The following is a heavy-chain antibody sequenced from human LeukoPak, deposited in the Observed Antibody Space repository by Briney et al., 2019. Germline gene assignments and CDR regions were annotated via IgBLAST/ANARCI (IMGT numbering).Heavy chain of an antibody. CDR2: INPNSGGT. CDR3: ARDWSNSSSCP. D-gene: IGHD6-13*01. Sequence: ASVKVSCKASGYTFTGYYMHWVRQAPGQGREWMGRINPNSGGTNYAQKFQGRVTMTRDTSISTAYMELSRLRSDDTAVYYCARDWSNSSSCPWGQGTLVTVSS. J-gene: IGHJ5*02. V-gene: IGHV1-2*06. CDR1: GYTFTGYY.